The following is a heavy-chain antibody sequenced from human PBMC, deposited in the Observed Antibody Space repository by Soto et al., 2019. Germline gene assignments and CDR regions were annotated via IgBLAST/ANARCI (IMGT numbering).Heavy chain of an antibody. Sequence: SETLSLTCTVSGGSISSYYWSWIRQPPGKGLEWIGYIYYSGSTNYNPSLKSRVTISVDTSKNQFSLKLSSVTAADTAVYYCARDYYDSSGYYYNYYGMDVWGQGTKVTVSS. CDR2: IYYSGST. J-gene: IGHJ6*02. CDR1: GGSISSYY. D-gene: IGHD3-22*01. V-gene: IGHV4-59*01. CDR3: ARDYYDSSGYYYNYYGMDV.